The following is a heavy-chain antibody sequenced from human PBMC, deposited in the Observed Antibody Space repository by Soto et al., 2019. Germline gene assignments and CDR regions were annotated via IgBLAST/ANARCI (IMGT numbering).Heavy chain of an antibody. CDR1: GFIFSSHW. V-gene: IGHV3-74*01. CDR2: IGPDGSNM. Sequence: GGSLRLSCAASGFIFSSHWMHWVRQAPGKGLVWVSHIGPDGSNMRDADSVQGRFTISGDNARNTLYLQMNSLRDEDTAVYYCVRDNTWSYDYWGQGIPVSVSS. D-gene: IGHD2-8*02. CDR3: VRDNTWSYDY. J-gene: IGHJ4*02.